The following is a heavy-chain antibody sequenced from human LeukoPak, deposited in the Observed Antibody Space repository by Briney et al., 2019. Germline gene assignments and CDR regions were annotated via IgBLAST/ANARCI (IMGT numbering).Heavy chain of an antibody. J-gene: IGHJ4*02. Sequence: GTSLRLSCAASEFTFSSYAMHWVRPAPGKGLEWVAFISYHGSNKYYADSVKGRFTISRDNSKNTLFLQMNSLRAEDTAVYYCVKNTHAYAEIFDYWGQGTLVTVSS. V-gene: IGHV3-30*18. CDR3: VKNTHAYAEIFDY. CDR1: EFTFSSYA. D-gene: IGHD2-2*01. CDR2: ISYHGSNK.